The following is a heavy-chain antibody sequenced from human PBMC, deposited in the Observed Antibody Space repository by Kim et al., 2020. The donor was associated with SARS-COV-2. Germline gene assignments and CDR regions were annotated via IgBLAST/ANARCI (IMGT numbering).Heavy chain of an antibody. CDR2: INPSGGST. CDR1: GYTFTSYY. CDR3: ATAPARGEQWLSYYYYGMDV. D-gene: IGHD6-19*01. Sequence: ASVKVSCKASGYTFTSYYMHWVRQAPGQGLEWMGIINPSGGSTSYAQKFQGRVTMTRDTSTSTVYMELSSLRSEDTAVYYCATAPARGEQWLSYYYYGMDVWGQGTTVTVSS. V-gene: IGHV1-46*01. J-gene: IGHJ6*02.